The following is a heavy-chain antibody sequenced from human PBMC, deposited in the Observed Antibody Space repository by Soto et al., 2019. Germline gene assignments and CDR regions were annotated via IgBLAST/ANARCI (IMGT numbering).Heavy chain of an antibody. CDR3: VRGPGPGYSSSWYDY. Sequence: ASVKVSCKASGGTFSSYAISWVRQAPGQGLEWMGGIIPILGIANYAQKFQGRVTITADKSTSTAYMELSSLRSEDTAVYYCVRGPGPGYSSSWYDYWGQGTLVTVSS. D-gene: IGHD6-13*01. CDR2: IIPILGIA. J-gene: IGHJ4*02. V-gene: IGHV1-69*10. CDR1: GGTFSSYA.